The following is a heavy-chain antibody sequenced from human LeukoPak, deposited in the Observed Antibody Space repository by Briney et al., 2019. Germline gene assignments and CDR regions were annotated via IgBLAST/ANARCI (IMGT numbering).Heavy chain of an antibody. CDR1: GGSISSSSYY. CDR2: IYYSGST. J-gene: IGHJ4*02. Sequence: PSETLSLTCTVSGGSISSSSYYWSWIRQHPGKGLEWIGYIYYSGSTYYNPSLKSRVTISVDTSKNQFSLKLSSVTAADTAVYYCARWTITGTTSTYLTAFDYWGQGTLVTVSS. CDR3: ARWTITGTTSTYLTAFDY. V-gene: IGHV4-31*03. D-gene: IGHD1-7*01.